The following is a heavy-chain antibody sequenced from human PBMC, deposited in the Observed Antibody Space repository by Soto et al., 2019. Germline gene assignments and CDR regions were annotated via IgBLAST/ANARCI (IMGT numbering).Heavy chain of an antibody. D-gene: IGHD2-2*01. J-gene: IGHJ2*01. CDR3: AKDSGVGLLLGFKDWYFDL. CDR2: ISWNSGSI. Sequence: DVQLVESGGGLVQPGRSLRLSCAASGFTFDDYAMHWVRQAPGKGLEWVSGISWNSGSIGYADSVKGRFTISRDNAKNSLYLQMNSLRAEDTALYYCAKDSGVGLLLGFKDWYFDLWGRGTLVTVSS. CDR1: GFTFDDYA. V-gene: IGHV3-9*01.